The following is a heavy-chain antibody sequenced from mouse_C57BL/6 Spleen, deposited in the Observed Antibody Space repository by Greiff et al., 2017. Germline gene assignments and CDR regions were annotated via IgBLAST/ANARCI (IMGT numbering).Heavy chain of an antibody. CDR1: GYTFTDYY. Sequence: VQLKESGPELVKPGASVKISCKASGYTFTDYYMNWVKQSHGKSLEWIGDINPNTGGTRYNQKFKGKATLTVDKSSSTAYMALRSLTSEDSAVYYCARGASYLLLPAGGFAYWCQGTLVTVSA. V-gene: IGHV1-26*01. J-gene: IGHJ3*01. CDR2: INPNTGGT. CDR3: ARGASYLLLPAGGFAY. D-gene: IGHD1-1*01.